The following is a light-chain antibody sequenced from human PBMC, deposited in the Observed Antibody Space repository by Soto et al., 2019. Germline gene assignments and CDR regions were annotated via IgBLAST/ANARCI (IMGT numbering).Light chain of an antibody. CDR1: QSVSSN. J-gene: IGKJ5*01. CDR2: GAS. V-gene: IGKV3-15*01. Sequence: EIVMTQSPVTLSVSPGERATLSCRASQSVSSNLAWYQQKPGQAPRLLIYGASTRATGIPARFSGSGSGTEFTLTISSLQSEDFAVYYCQQYNDLPPRITFGQGTLLEIK. CDR3: QQYNDLPPRIT.